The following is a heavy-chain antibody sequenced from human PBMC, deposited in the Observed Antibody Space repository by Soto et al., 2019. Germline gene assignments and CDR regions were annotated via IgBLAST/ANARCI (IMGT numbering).Heavy chain of an antibody. J-gene: IGHJ4*02. D-gene: IGHD3-10*01. CDR2: IYDSGST. V-gene: IGHV4-31*03. CDR1: GGSITSGGYY. CDR3: ARKQAGYFYGIDY. Sequence: TLSLTCTVSGGSITSGGYYWSWIRQHPGKGLEWLGYIYDSGSTFYNPSLKSRITLSVDTSKNQFSLKLSSVTVADTAVYFCARKQAGYFYGIDYWGQGTLFTVSS.